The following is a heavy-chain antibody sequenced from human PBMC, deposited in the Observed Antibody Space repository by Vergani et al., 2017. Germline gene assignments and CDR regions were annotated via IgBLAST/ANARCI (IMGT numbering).Heavy chain of an antibody. V-gene: IGHV4-34*01. Sequence: QVQLQQWGAGLLKPSETLSLTCAVYGGSFSGYYWSWIRQPPGKGLEWIGEINHSGSTNYNPSLKRRITISVDTSKNQFSLKLSSVTAEDTAVYYCARVVAVGPSFSYGMDVWGKGTTVTVSS. CDR3: ARVVAVGPSFSYGMDV. J-gene: IGHJ6*04. D-gene: IGHD6-19*01. CDR2: INHSGST. CDR1: GGSFSGYY.